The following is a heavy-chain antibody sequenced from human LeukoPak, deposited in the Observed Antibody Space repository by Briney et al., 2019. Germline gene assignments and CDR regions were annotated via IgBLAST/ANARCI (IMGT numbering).Heavy chain of an antibody. CDR2: INPNSGGT. J-gene: IGHJ5*02. CDR1: GYTFTGYY. V-gene: IGHV1-2*02. D-gene: IGHD6-13*01. CDR3: ARGKAAAGTRWFDP. Sequence: ASVKVSCKASGYTFTGYYMHWVRQAPGQGLERMGWINPNSGGTNYAQKFQGRVTMTRDTSISTAYMELSRLRSDDTAVYYCARGKAAAGTRWFDPWGQGTLVTVSS.